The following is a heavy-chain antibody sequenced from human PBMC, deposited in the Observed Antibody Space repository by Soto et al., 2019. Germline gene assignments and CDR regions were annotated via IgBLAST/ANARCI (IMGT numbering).Heavy chain of an antibody. CDR1: GGTFSSYA. Sequence: GASVKVSCKASGGTFSSYAISWVRQAPGQGLEWMGGIIPIFGTANYAQKFQGRVTITADESTSTAYMELSSLRSEDTAVYYCASCSSTSCYYYYYGMDVWGQGTTGTSP. V-gene: IGHV1-69*13. CDR2: IIPIFGTA. J-gene: IGHJ6*02. D-gene: IGHD2-2*01. CDR3: ASCSSTSCYYYYYGMDV.